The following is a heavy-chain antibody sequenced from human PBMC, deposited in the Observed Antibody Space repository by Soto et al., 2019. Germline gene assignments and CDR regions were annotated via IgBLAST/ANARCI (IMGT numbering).Heavy chain of an antibody. V-gene: IGHV2-5*02. J-gene: IGHJ4*02. D-gene: IGHD5-12*01. CDR3: AHVYGGYDNVDY. CDR2: IYWDDDK. CDR1: GFSLSTSGVG. Sequence: QITLKESGPTLVKPTQTLTLTCTFSGFSLSTSGVGVGWIRQPPGKALEWLALIYWDDDKRYSPSLKSRLTITKDTSTTQVVLTITNIDPVDTATYYCAHVYGGYDNVDYWGQGTLVTVSS.